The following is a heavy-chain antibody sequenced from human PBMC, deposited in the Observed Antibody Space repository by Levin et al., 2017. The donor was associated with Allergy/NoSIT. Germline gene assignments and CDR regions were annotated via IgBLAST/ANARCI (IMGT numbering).Heavy chain of an antibody. Sequence: PGGSLRLSCAASGFTFSSYGMHWVRQAPGKGLEWVAVIWYDGSNKYYADSVKGRFTISRDNSKNTLYLQMNSLRAEDTAVYYCARDTRYYDSSGYYYDYYYYGMDVWGQGTTVTVSS. V-gene: IGHV3-33*01. CDR2: IWYDGSNK. J-gene: IGHJ6*02. CDR3: ARDTRYYDSSGYYYDYYYYGMDV. CDR1: GFTFSSYG. D-gene: IGHD3-22*01.